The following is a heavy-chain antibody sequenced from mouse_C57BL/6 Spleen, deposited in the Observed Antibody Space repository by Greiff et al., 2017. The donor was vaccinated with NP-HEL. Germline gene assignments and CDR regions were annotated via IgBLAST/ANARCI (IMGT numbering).Heavy chain of an antibody. CDR3: ARKNSLVYDGYSLDY. D-gene: IGHD2-3*01. Sequence: VQLQQPGAELVKPGASVKLSCKASGYTFTSSWMHWVKQRPGQGLEWIGMIHPNSGSTNYNEKFKSKATLTVDKSSSTAYMQLSSLTSEDSAVYYCARKNSLVYDGYSLDYWGQGTTLTVSS. V-gene: IGHV1-64*01. CDR2: IHPNSGST. J-gene: IGHJ2*01. CDR1: GYTFTSSW.